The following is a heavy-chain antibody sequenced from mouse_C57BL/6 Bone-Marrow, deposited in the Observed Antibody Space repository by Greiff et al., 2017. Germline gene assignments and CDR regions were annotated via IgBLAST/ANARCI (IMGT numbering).Heavy chain of an antibody. CDR2: ISSGSSTI. CDR1: GFTFSDYG. V-gene: IGHV5-17*01. D-gene: IGHD1-1*01. J-gene: IGHJ4*01. Sequence: DVMLVESGGGLVKPGGSLKLSCAASGFTFSDYGMHWVRQAPEKGLEWVAYISSGSSTIYYADTVKGRFTISRDNAKNTLFLQMTSLRSEDTAMYYCARTLLLDAMDYWGQGTSVTVSS. CDR3: ARTLLLDAMDY.